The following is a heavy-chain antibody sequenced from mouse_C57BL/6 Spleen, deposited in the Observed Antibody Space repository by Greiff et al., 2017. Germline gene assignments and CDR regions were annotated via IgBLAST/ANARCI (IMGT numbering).Heavy chain of an antibody. Sequence: DVHLVESGGGLVQPGGSLSLSCAASGFTFTDYYMSWVRQPPGKALEWLGFIRNKANGYTTEYSASVKGRFTISRDNSQSILYLQMNALRAEDSATYYCAREGSYFDYWGQGTTLTVSS. CDR2: IRNKANGYTT. V-gene: IGHV7-3*01. CDR1: GFTFTDYY. J-gene: IGHJ2*01. D-gene: IGHD1-1*01. CDR3: AREGSYFDY.